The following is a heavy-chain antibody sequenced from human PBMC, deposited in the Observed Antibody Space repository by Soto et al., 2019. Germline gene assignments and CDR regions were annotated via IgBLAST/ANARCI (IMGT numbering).Heavy chain of an antibody. CDR1: GFSLSTSGVG. V-gene: IGHV2-5*02. J-gene: IGHJ6*02. CDR2: IYWDDDK. D-gene: IGHD4-17*01. Sequence: QITLKESGPTLVKPTQTLTLTCTFSGFSLSTSGVGVGWIRQPPGKALEWLALIYWDDDKRYSPSLKSRLTITKDPSKNQVVLTMTNMDPVDTATYYCAHTGYRDYVHYYYGMDVWGQGTTVTVSS. CDR3: AHTGYRDYVHYYYGMDV.